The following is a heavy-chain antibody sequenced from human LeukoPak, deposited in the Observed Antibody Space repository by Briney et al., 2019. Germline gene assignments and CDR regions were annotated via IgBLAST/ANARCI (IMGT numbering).Heavy chain of an antibody. D-gene: IGHD3-10*01. J-gene: IGHJ5*02. V-gene: IGHV3-7*01. CDR2: IKEDGSEE. CDR3: ARVQYYGSGSYYNWFDP. CDR1: GFTFSSYW. Sequence: PGGSLRLSCAASGFTFSSYWMSWVRQAPGKGLEWVANIKEDGSEEFYVDSVKGRFTISRDNVKNSVYLQMNSLRAEDTAVYYCARVQYYGSGSYYNWFDPWGQGTLVTVSS.